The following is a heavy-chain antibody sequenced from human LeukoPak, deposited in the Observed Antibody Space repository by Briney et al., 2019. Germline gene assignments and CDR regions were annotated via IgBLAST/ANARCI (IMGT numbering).Heavy chain of an antibody. V-gene: IGHV4-4*07. Sequence: SETLSLTCTVSGGSISSYYWSWIRQPAGKGLEWIGRIYTSGSTNYNPSLKSRVTMSVDTSKNQFSLKLSSVTAADTAVYYCARHGGGGGSSYMALYMDVWGKGTTVTVSS. CDR3: ARHGGGGGSSYMALYMDV. D-gene: IGHD3-16*01. J-gene: IGHJ6*03. CDR2: IYTSGST. CDR1: GGSISSYY.